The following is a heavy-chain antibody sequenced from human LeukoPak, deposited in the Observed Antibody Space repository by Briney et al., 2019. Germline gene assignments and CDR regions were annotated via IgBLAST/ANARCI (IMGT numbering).Heavy chain of an antibody. J-gene: IGHJ6*02. D-gene: IGHD3-16*01. CDR1: GFTFSDSW. Sequence: GGSLRLSCAASGFTFSDSWMSWVRQAPGKGLWGVANMNQDGSAKGYVDSVKGRFTISRDNARNSLYLQMSSLRPEDTAVYYCATYTHWVAGDVWGQGTTVTVSS. V-gene: IGHV3-7*01. CDR3: ATYTHWVAGDV. CDR2: MNQDGSAK.